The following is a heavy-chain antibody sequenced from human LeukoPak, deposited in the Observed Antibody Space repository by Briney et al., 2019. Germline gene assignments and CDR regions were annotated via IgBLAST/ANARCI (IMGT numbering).Heavy chain of an antibody. CDR1: GYTFTGYY. D-gene: IGHD3-22*01. J-gene: IGHJ6*02. CDR2: INPNSGGT. Sequence: ASVKVSCKASGYTFTGYYMHWVRQAPGQGLEWMGWINPNSGGTNYAQKFQGRVTMTTDTSTSTAYMELRSLRSDDTAVYYCARDRPHYYDSSGYPRPFVDVWGQGTTVTVSS. V-gene: IGHV1-2*02. CDR3: ARDRPHYYDSSGYPRPFVDV.